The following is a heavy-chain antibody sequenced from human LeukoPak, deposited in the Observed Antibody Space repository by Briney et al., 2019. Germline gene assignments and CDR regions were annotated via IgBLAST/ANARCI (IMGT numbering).Heavy chain of an antibody. CDR2: ISSSSSPI. CDR1: GFTFSNYI. V-gene: IGHV3-48*02. CDR3: ARVNWNDVGSFDY. J-gene: IGHJ4*02. Sequence: GGSLRLSCAASGFTFSNYIMNWVRQAPGKGLEWLAYISSSSSPIYYADSVKGRFTISRDNAKNSLYLQMNSLRDEDTGVYYCARVNWNDVGSFDYWGQGTLVTVSS. D-gene: IGHD1-20*01.